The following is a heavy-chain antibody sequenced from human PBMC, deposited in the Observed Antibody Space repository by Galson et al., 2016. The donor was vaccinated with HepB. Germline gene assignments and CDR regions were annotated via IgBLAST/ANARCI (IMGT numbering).Heavy chain of an antibody. CDR1: GFTFSSYW. CDR2: ISGSGDIT. J-gene: IGHJ4*02. D-gene: IGHD3-10*01. V-gene: IGHV3-23*01. CDR3: AKGGYYGSGVPWGFDY. Sequence: SLRLSCAASGFTFSSYWMHWVRQAPGKGLEWVSSISGSGDITYNADSVKGRFTISRDNPKHTVYLQMNSLRVEDTAVYYCAKGGYYGSGVPWGFDYWGQGTLVTVSS.